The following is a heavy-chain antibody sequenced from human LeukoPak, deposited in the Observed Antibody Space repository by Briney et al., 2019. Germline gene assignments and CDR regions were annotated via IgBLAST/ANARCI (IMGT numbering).Heavy chain of an antibody. J-gene: IGHJ4*02. CDR1: GFTFSSHS. V-gene: IGHV3-48*04. Sequence: GGSLRLSCAASGFTFSSHSMNWVRQAPGKGLEWVSYISSSSWTTHYADSVKGRFTISIDNAKNSLYLQMNSLRVEDTAVYYCGKEWRDGYSGAYYFDYWGQGTLVIVSS. D-gene: IGHD5-24*01. CDR3: GKEWRDGYSGAYYFDY. CDR2: ISSSSWTT.